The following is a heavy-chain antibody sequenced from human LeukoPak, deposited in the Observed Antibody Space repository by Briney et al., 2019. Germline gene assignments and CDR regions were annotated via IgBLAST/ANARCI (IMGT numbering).Heavy chain of an antibody. V-gene: IGHV3-48*03. D-gene: IGHD6-19*01. CDR2: ISASETSI. CDR1: GFTFSLYN. J-gene: IGHJ4*02. Sequence: PGGSLRLSCAASGFTFSLYNMNWVRQAPGKGLEWVSQISASETSIKYADSVRGRFTISRDNVKNSVYLQMNSLRAKDTAIYYCVRDNLENQWLERSYWGQGTLVTVSS. CDR3: VRDNLENQWLERSY.